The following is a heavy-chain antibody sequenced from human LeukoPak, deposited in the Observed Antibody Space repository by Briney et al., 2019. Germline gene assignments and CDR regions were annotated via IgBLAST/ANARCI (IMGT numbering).Heavy chain of an antibody. CDR1: GFTFSSYS. Sequence: GGSLRLSCAASGFTFSSYSMNWVRQAPGKGLEWVSSISSSGSTIYYADSVKGRFTISRDNAKNSLYLQMNSLRAEDTAVYYCARGSYYDSSGYDDYWGQGTLVTVSS. CDR2: ISSSGSTI. D-gene: IGHD3-22*01. CDR3: ARGSYYDSSGYDDY. V-gene: IGHV3-48*04. J-gene: IGHJ4*02.